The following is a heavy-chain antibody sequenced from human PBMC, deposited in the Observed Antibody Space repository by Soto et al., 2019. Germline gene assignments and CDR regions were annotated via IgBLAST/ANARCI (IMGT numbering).Heavy chain of an antibody. J-gene: IGHJ6*02. CDR1: GGSISSYY. D-gene: IGHD1-26*01. Sequence: SETLSLTCTVSGGSISSYYWSWIRQPPGKGLEWIGYIYYSGSTNYNPSLKSRVTISVDTSKNQFSLKLSSVTAADTAVYYFARGGATSRFYYYYGMDVWGQGTTVTVSS. CDR3: ARGGATSRFYYYYGMDV. V-gene: IGHV4-59*01. CDR2: IYYSGST.